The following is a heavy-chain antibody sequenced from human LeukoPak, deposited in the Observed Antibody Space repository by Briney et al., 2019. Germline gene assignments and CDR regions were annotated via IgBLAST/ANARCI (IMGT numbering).Heavy chain of an antibody. CDR2: ISGSGGST. V-gene: IGHV3-23*01. D-gene: IGHD5-18*01. CDR1: GFTFSHSW. J-gene: IGHJ4*02. CDR3: ANDRIPLDY. Sequence: GGSLRLSCVASGFTFSHSWMTWVRQAPGKGLEWVSAISGSGGSTYYADSVKGRFTISRDNSKNTLYLQMNSLRAEDTAVYYCANDRIPLDYWGQGTLVTVSS.